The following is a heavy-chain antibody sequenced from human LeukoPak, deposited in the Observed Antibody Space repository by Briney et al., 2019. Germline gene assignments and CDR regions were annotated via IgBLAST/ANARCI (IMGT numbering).Heavy chain of an antibody. Sequence: GGSLRLSCAASGFIFDDYAMHWVRQAPGKGLEWVSGISWNSGSIGYADSVKGRFTISRDNAKNTLYLQMNSLRAEDTAVYYCARIGAATYAFDIWDQGTMVTVSS. V-gene: IGHV3-9*01. CDR1: GFIFDDYA. D-gene: IGHD1-26*01. CDR2: ISWNSGSI. J-gene: IGHJ3*02. CDR3: ARIGAATYAFDI.